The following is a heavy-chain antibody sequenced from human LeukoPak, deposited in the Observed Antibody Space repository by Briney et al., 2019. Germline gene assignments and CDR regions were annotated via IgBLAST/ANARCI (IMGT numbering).Heavy chain of an antibody. Sequence: GGSLRLSCAASGFTFSNYAMNWVRQAPGKGLEWVSAISGSGGSTYYADSVKGRFTISRDNSKNTLYLQMNSLRAEDTAVYYCAKYDYGGNGVFDYRGQGTLVTVSS. D-gene: IGHD4-23*01. CDR2: ISGSGGST. J-gene: IGHJ4*02. V-gene: IGHV3-23*01. CDR3: AKYDYGGNGVFDY. CDR1: GFTFSNYA.